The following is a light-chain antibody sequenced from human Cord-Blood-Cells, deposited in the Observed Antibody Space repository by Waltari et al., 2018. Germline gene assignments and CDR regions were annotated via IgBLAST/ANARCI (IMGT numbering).Light chain of an antibody. CDR1: SSDVGSYNL. V-gene: IGLV2-23*01. CDR2: EGS. CDR3: CSYAGSSTWV. Sequence: QSALTQPPSVSGSPGQSITISCTGTSSDVGSYNLVSWYQQHPGKAPKPMIYEGSKRPSGVSNRFSGSKSGNTASLTISGLQAEDEADYYCCSYAGSSTWVFGGGTKLTVL. J-gene: IGLJ3*02.